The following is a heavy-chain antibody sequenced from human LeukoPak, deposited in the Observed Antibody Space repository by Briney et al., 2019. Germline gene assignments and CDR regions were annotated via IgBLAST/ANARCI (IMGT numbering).Heavy chain of an antibody. CDR2: MNPNSGNT. CDR3: ARGRSYDFWSGYYPTSYYY. D-gene: IGHD3-3*01. CDR1: GYTFTSYD. J-gene: IGHJ4*02. V-gene: IGHV1-8*03. Sequence: ASVKVSCKASGYTFTSYDINWVRQATGQGLEWMGWMNPNSGNTGYTQKFQGRVTITRNTSISTAYMELSSLRSEDTAVYYCARGRSYDFWSGYYPTSYYYWGQGTLVTVSS.